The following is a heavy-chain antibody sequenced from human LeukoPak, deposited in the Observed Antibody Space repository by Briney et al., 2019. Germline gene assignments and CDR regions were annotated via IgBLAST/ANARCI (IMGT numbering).Heavy chain of an antibody. CDR2: VYTSGST. J-gene: IGHJ4*02. CDR3: ARDSPVQRSDYFDY. Sequence: PSETLCLTCTVSGGSINFDNYYWSWIRQPAGKGLEWIGRVYTSGSTTYNPSLKSRVTISIDTSKNQFSLEMTSVTAADSAVYYCARDSPVQRSDYFDYWGQGALVAVSS. V-gene: IGHV4-61*02. CDR1: GGSINFDNYY. D-gene: IGHD3-3*01.